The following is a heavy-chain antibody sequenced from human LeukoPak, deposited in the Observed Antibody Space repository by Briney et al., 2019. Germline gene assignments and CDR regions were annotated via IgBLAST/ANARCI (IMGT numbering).Heavy chain of an antibody. Sequence: QSGPGLVKPSQTLSLTCAISGDSVSSNSAAWNWIRQSPSRGLEWLGRTYYRSKWYNDYAVSVKSRITINPDTSKNQFSLQLNSVTPEDTAVYYCARRIAVAGKGGYYYYMDVWGKGTTVTISS. V-gene: IGHV6-1*01. CDR3: ARRIAVAGKGGYYYYMDV. CDR2: TYYRSKWYN. CDR1: GDSVSSNSAA. D-gene: IGHD6-19*01. J-gene: IGHJ6*03.